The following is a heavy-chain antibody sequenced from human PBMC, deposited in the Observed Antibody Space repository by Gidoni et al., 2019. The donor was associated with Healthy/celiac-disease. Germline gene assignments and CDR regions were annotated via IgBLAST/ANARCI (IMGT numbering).Heavy chain of an antibody. V-gene: IGHV3-7*01. Sequence: EVQLVESGGGLVQPGGSLRLSCAASGFTFSSYWMSWVRQAPGKGLEWVANIKQDGSEKYYVDSVKGRFTISRDNAKNSLYLQMNSLRAEDTAVYYCARVACSGGSCALYYYYYGMDVWGQGTTVTVSS. CDR1: GFTFSSYW. CDR2: IKQDGSEK. D-gene: IGHD2-15*01. J-gene: IGHJ6*02. CDR3: ARVACSGGSCALYYYYYGMDV.